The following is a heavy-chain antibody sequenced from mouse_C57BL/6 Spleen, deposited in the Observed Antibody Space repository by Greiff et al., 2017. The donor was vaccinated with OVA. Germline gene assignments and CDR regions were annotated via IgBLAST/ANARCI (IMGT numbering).Heavy chain of an antibody. V-gene: IGHV3-6*01. Sequence: VQLQQSGPGLVKPSQSLSLTCSVTGYSITSGYYWNWIRQFPGNKLEWMGYISYDGSNNYNPSLKNRISITRDTSKNQFFLKLNSVTTEDTATYYCARGPLFWGQGTLVTVSA. J-gene: IGHJ3*01. CDR3: ARGPLF. D-gene: IGHD6-1*01. CDR1: GYSITSGYY. CDR2: ISYDGSN.